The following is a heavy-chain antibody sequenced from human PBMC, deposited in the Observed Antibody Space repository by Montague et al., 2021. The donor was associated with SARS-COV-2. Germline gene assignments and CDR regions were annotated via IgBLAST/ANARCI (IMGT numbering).Heavy chain of an antibody. CDR3: ARWGERSLLETPLDY. D-gene: IGHD3-16*01. CDR2: IYYSGST. CDR1: GGSISSYY. J-gene: IGHJ4*02. V-gene: IGHV4-59*01. Sequence: SETLSLTCTVSGGSISSYYWSWIRQPPGKGLEWIGYIYYSGSTNYNPSLKSRATISVDTSKNQFSLKLSSVTAADTAVYYCARWGERSLLETPLDYWGQGTLVTVSS.